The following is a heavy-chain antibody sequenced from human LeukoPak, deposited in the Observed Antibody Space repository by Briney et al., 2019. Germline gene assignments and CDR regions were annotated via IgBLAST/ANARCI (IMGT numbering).Heavy chain of an antibody. CDR1: GGSISSSNW. CDR3: ARGGTAVIAPYAFDI. CDR2: IYYSGST. Sequence: KTSGTLSLTCAVSGGSISSSNWWSWVRQPPGKGLEWIGYIYYSGSTNYNPSVKSRVAMSVDTSKKQFSLKLSSLTAADTAVYYCARGGTAVIAPYAFDIWGQGTMVTVSS. D-gene: IGHD4-23*01. V-gene: IGHV4-4*02. J-gene: IGHJ3*02.